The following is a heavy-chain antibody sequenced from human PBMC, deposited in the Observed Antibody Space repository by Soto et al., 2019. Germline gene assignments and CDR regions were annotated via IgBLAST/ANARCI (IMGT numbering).Heavy chain of an antibody. CDR3: TRGWGSVWYDVGAFDI. Sequence: PGGSLRLSCTASGFTFGDYAMSWVRQAPGKGLEWVGFIRSKAYGGTTEYAASVKGRFTISRDDSKSIAYLQMNSLKTEDTAVYYCTRGWGSVWYDVGAFDIWGPGTMVTVSS. D-gene: IGHD6-19*01. CDR2: IRSKAYGGTT. V-gene: IGHV3-49*04. J-gene: IGHJ3*02. CDR1: GFTFGDYA.